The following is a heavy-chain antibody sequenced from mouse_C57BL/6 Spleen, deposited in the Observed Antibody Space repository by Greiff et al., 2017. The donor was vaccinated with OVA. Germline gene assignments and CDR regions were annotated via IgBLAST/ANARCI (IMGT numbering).Heavy chain of an antibody. V-gene: IGHV14-4*01. CDR3: TTGDGND. D-gene: IGHD2-1*01. CDR2: IDPENGDT. J-gene: IGHJ3*01. CDR1: GFNIKDDY. Sequence: VQLKESGAELVRPGASVKLSCTASGFNIKDDYMHWVKQRPEQGLEWIGWIDPENGDTEYASKFQGKATITADTSSNTAYLQLSSLTSEDTAVYYCTTGDGNDWGQGTLVTVSA.